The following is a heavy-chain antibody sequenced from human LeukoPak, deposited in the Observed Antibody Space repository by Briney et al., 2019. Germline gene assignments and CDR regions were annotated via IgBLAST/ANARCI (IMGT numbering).Heavy chain of an antibody. CDR2: IYTSGTT. CDR1: GGSISSGSYY. Sequence: SETLSLTCTVSGGSISSGSYYWSWIRQPAGKGLEWIGHIYTSGTTHYNPSLKSRVTVSVDTSKNQFSLRLSSVTAADTAVYYCARDPPAAAGDYWGQGSLVTVS. J-gene: IGHJ4*02. CDR3: ARDPPAAAGDY. V-gene: IGHV4-61*09. D-gene: IGHD6-13*01.